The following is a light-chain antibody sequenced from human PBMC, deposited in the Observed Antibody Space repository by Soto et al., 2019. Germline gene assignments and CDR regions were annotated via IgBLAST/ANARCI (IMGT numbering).Light chain of an antibody. V-gene: IGKV1-33*01. CDR1: QDISTY. CDR2: EAS. Sequence: DIHMTQSPSSLSASVGDRVTITCGASQDISTYLNWYQQKPGKAPKILIYEASKLATGVPSRFSGSGSETHFNFSISSLQPEDVGTYCCQQYNNLLTFGPGTKVDFK. CDR3: QQYNNLLT. J-gene: IGKJ3*01.